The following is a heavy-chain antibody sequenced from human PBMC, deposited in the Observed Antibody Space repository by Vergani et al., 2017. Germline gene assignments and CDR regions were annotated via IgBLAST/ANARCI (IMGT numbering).Heavy chain of an antibody. V-gene: IGHV4-39*07. Sequence: QLQLQESGPGLVKPSETLSLTCTVSGGSISSSSYYWGWIRQPPGKGLEWIGSIYYSGSTNYNPSLKSRVTISVDTSKNQFSLKLSSVTAADTAVYYCARDPAGGAARPGVYYFDYWGQGTLVTVSS. CDR3: ARDPAGGAARPGVYYFDY. CDR2: IYYSGST. D-gene: IGHD6-6*01. CDR1: GGSISSSSYY. J-gene: IGHJ4*02.